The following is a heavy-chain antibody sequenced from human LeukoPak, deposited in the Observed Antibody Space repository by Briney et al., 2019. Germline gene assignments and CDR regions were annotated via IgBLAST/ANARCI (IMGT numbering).Heavy chain of an antibody. CDR3: ASRKLGNDY. V-gene: IGHV4-59*02. CDR1: GVSASDYY. CDR2: IYHTGST. J-gene: IGHJ4*02. D-gene: IGHD7-27*01. Sequence: SETLSLTCTISGVSASDYYWSWIRQSPGKGLEWIGYIYHTGSTSYSPSLKSRVTISADTSQNQFSLKSSSVTAEDTAVYYCASRKLGNDYWGQGTLVTVSS.